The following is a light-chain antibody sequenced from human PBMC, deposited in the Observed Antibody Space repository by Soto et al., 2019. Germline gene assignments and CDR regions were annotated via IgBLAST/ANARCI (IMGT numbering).Light chain of an antibody. CDR3: SSYAGSNNLV. CDR1: SSDVGDYEH. Sequence: QSALTQPPSVSGSPGQSVTISCTVTSSDVGDYEHVSWYQQAPGTAPKLMIHEVTKRPSGVPDRFSGSKSGNTASLTVSGLQGEDEADYYCSSYAGSNNLVFGGGTKLTVL. V-gene: IGLV2-8*01. CDR2: EVT. J-gene: IGLJ2*01.